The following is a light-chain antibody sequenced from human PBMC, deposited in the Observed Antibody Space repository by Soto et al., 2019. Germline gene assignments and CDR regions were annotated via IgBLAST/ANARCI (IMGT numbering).Light chain of an antibody. CDR1: QSVSSN. V-gene: IGKV3-15*01. Sequence: EIVMTQSPATLSVSPGEGASLSCRASQSVSSNLAWYQQKPGQAPRLLIFGASTRATGFPARFSGSRSGTEFTLTISSLQSEDFAVYYCQQYDNWPETFGQGTEVEIK. CDR2: GAS. J-gene: IGKJ1*01. CDR3: QQYDNWPET.